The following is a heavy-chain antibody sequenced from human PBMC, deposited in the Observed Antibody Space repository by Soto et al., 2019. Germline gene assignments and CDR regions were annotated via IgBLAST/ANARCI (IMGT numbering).Heavy chain of an antibody. J-gene: IGHJ5*02. CDR1: GGTFSSYA. Sequence: SVKVSCKASGGTFSSYAISWVRQAPGQGLEWMGGIIPIFGTANYAQKFQGRVTITADESTSTAYMELSSLRSEDTAVYYCAIYWNYYDSSPNGVSWGQGTLVTVSS. V-gene: IGHV1-69*13. CDR2: IIPIFGTA. CDR3: AIYWNYYDSSPNGVS. D-gene: IGHD3-22*01.